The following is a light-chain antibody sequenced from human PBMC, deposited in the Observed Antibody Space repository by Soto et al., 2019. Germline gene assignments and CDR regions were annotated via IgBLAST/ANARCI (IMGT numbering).Light chain of an antibody. V-gene: IGKV3-20*01. CDR2: AAS. CDR3: QQYGSAPRA. Sequence: EIVLTQSPGTLSSSPGERATLSCRASESVSSNDWAWYQHTPGQAPRLLIYAASNRDRVIPDRVGGSGSGTDVTLSVSRLEPEDVAVSYCQQYGSAPRAFGQVTKV. CDR1: ESVSSND. J-gene: IGKJ1*01.